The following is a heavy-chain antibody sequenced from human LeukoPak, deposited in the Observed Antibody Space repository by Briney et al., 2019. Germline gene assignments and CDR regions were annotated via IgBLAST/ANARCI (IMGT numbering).Heavy chain of an antibody. CDR1: GYTFTSYD. CDR2: MNPNSGNT. J-gene: IGHJ4*02. D-gene: IGHD6-13*01. Sequence: ASVKVSCKASGYTFTSYDINWVRQVTGQGLEWMGWMNPNSGNTGYAQKFQGRVTMTRNTSISTAYMELSSLRSEDAAVYYCARGQIAAAGTNDYWGQGTLVTVSS. V-gene: IGHV1-8*01. CDR3: ARGQIAAAGTNDY.